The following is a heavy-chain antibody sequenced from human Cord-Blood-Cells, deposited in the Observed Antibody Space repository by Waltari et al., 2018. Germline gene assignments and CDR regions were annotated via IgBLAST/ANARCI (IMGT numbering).Heavy chain of an antibody. V-gene: IGHV1-69*01. J-gene: IGHJ6*02. CDR1: GGTFSSSA. CDR3: AREPLEKSSSSLAYYGMDV. CDR2: ISPIFGTA. Sequence: QVQLVQSGAEVKKPGSSVKVSCKASGGTFSSSAISWVRQAPGPGLEWMGGISPIFGTANYAQKVRGRVTITADESTSTAYMERGSLRSEDTAVYDCAREPLEKSSSSLAYYGMDVWGQGTTVTVSS. D-gene: IGHD6-6*01.